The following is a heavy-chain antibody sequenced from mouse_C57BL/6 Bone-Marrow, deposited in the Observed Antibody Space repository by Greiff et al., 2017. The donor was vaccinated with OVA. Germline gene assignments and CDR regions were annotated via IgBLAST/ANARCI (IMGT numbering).Heavy chain of an antibody. CDR2: IYPRSGNT. CDR3: ARLPYWYFDD. Sequence: VQLQESGAELARPGASVKLSCKASGYTFTSYGISWVKQRTGQGLEWIGEIYPRSGNTYYNEKFKGKATLTADKSSSTAYMELRSLTSEDSAVYFCARLPYWYFDDWGTGTTVTVSS. CDR1: GYTFTSYG. J-gene: IGHJ1*03. V-gene: IGHV1-81*01.